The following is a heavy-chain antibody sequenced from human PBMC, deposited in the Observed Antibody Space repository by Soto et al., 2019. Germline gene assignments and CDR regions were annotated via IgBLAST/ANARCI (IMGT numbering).Heavy chain of an antibody. CDR3: ARGGGMAAAGYAFDI. D-gene: IGHD6-13*01. Sequence: SETLSLTCAVYGGSFSGYYWSWVRQPPGKGLEWIGEIYHSGSTNYNPSLKSRVTISVDKSKNQFSLKLSSVTAADTAVYYCARGGGMAAAGYAFDIWGQGTMVTVSS. V-gene: IGHV4-34*01. J-gene: IGHJ3*02. CDR2: IYHSGST. CDR1: GGSFSGYY.